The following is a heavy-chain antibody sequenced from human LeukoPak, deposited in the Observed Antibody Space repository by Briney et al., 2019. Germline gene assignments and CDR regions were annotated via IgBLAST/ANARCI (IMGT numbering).Heavy chain of an antibody. CDR2: IYHSGST. CDR1: GYSISSGYY. CDR3: ARQVGAYAFDI. J-gene: IGHJ3*02. Sequence: SETLSLTCAVSGYSISSGYYWGWSRQPPGKGVEGSGSIYHSGSTYYKPSLKRRVTISVDTSKNQFSLKLSSVTAADTAVYYCARQVGAYAFDIWGQGTMVTVSS. V-gene: IGHV4-38-2*01. D-gene: IGHD1-26*01.